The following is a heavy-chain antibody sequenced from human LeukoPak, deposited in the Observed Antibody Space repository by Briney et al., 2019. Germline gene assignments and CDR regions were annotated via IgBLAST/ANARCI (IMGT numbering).Heavy chain of an antibody. J-gene: IGHJ4*02. D-gene: IGHD5-12*01. CDR2: ISSSSSYI. CDR1: GFTFSSYS. V-gene: IGHV3-21*01. Sequence: PGGSLRLSCAASGFTFSSYSMNWVRQAPGKGLEWVSSISSSSSYIYYADSVKGRFTISRENSKNSLYLQMNSLRAEDTAVYYCARDLVVATTGEDYWGQGTLVTVSS. CDR3: ARDLVVATTGEDY.